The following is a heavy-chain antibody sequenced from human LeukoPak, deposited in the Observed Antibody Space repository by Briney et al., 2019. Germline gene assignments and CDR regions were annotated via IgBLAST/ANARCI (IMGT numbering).Heavy chain of an antibody. CDR2: MKKDGSEK. V-gene: IGHV3-7*02. CDR3: ARVLHFDWLLYH. CDR1: GFTFSTYW. D-gene: IGHD3-9*01. J-gene: IGHJ5*02. Sequence: GGSLRLSCAASGFTFSTYWMTWVRQAPGKGLEWVANMKKDGSEKNYVDSVKGRFTISRDNDKNSLYLQMSSLRAEDTAVYYCARVLHFDWLLYHWGQGTLVTVSS.